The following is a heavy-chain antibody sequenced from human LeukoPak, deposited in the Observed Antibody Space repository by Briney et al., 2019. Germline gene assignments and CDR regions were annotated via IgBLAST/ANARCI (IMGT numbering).Heavy chain of an antibody. Sequence: SETLSLTCTVSGGSISTYYGNWIRQAPGKGLEWIGYIYYPGSTNYNPSLKSRVAISVDASKNQFSLKLSSVTAADTAVYHCARAPTWNYGMDVWGQGTTVTVSS. CDR1: GGSISTYY. J-gene: IGHJ6*02. CDR3: ARAPTWNYGMDV. CDR2: IYYPGST. V-gene: IGHV4-59*01. D-gene: IGHD2/OR15-2a*01.